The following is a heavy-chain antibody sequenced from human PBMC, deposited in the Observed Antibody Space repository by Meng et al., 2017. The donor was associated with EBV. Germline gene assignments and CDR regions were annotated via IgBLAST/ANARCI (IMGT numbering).Heavy chain of an antibody. J-gene: IGHJ4*02. D-gene: IGHD2-8*01. V-gene: IGHV3-21*01. CDR2: ISSNSIDI. CDR3: ARDRTSNRFDY. Sequence: EVQLEGSGGGLVKPGESLSLSCAASGFTLRSYSMNWVRLAPGKGLEWVSSISSNSIDIYYADLVKGRFTISRDNAKNSLFLQMNSLRAEDTAVYYCARDRTSNRFDYWGQGTLVTVSS. CDR1: GFTLRSYS.